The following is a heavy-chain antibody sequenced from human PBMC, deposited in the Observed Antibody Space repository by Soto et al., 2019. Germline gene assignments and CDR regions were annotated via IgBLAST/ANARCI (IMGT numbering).Heavy chain of an antibody. CDR3: VKDKSGYLQNFDY. V-gene: IGHV3-64D*08. CDR2: ISSDGSST. D-gene: IGHD3-22*01. J-gene: IGHJ4*02. Sequence: GGSLRLSCAASGFTFSTYWMHWVRQAPGKGLEYVSAISSDGSSTYYADSVKGRFTISRDNAKNTLYLQMSSLRAEDTAVYYCVKDKSGYLQNFDYWGQGTLVTVSS. CDR1: GFTFSTYW.